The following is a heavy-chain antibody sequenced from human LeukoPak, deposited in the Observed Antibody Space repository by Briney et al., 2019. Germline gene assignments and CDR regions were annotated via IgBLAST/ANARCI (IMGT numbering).Heavy chain of an antibody. Sequence: SETLSLTCTVSSGSMSSHYWSWIRQPPGRGLEWIGYIYYSGSTNYNPWSTNYNSSLKSRVTISVDTSKNQFSLKLSSVAAEDTAVYYCARVQDVNDYGDYGAFDIWGQGTMVTVSS. CDR3: ARVQDVNDYGDYGAFDI. CDR1: SGSMSSHY. CDR2: IYYSGST. V-gene: IGHV4-59*11. J-gene: IGHJ3*02. D-gene: IGHD4-17*01.